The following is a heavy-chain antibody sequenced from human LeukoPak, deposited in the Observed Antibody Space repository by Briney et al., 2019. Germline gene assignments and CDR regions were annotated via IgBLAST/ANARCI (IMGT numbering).Heavy chain of an antibody. CDR2: ISDSGGST. Sequence: GGSLRLSCAASGFTFRSYAMTRVRQAPGKGLDCVSTISDSGGSTYYADSVKGRFTISRDNSKNTLYLQMNSLRAEDTAVYYCAKSITIFAVVTGFDYWGQGTLVTVSS. CDR1: GFTFRSYA. D-gene: IGHD3-3*01. V-gene: IGHV3-23*01. J-gene: IGHJ4*02. CDR3: AKSITIFAVVTGFDY.